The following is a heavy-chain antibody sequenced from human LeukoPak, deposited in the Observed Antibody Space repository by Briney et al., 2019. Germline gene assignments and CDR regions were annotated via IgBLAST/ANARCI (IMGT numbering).Heavy chain of an antibody. CDR3: TKDQGLLWFGELNV. CDR1: GFTFSSHA. V-gene: IGHV3-23*01. Sequence: PGGSLRLSCAASGFTFSSHAMSWVRQAPGKGLEWVSANSGSGGRTYYADSVKGRFTSSRDNSKNMVSLQMNSLRAEDTAVYYCTKDQGLLWFGELNVWGKGATVTVSS. CDR2: NSGSGGRT. D-gene: IGHD3-10*01. J-gene: IGHJ6*04.